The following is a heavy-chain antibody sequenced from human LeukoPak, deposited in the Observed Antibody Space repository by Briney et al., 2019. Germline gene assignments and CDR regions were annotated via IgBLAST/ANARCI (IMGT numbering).Heavy chain of an antibody. Sequence: ASVKVSCKASGYTFTSYDINWVRQATGQGLEWMGWMNPNSGNTGYAQKFQGRVTMTRNTSISTAYMELSSLRSEDTAVYYCARGGDDYVIEGQYYWFDPWGQGTLVTVSS. CDR1: GYTFTSYD. CDR3: ARGGDDYVIEGQYYWFDP. D-gene: IGHD3-16*01. CDR2: MNPNSGNT. J-gene: IGHJ5*02. V-gene: IGHV1-8*01.